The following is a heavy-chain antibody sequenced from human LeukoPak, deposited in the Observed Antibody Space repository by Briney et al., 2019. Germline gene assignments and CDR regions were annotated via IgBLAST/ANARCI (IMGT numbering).Heavy chain of an antibody. CDR1: GGSISSYY. Sequence: SETLSLTCTVSGGSISSYYWSWIRQPPGKGLEWIGYIYYSGSTNYNPSLKSRVTISVDTSKNQSSLKLSSVTAADTAVYYCARVYCSSTSCYIGYFDYWGQGTLVTVSS. V-gene: IGHV4-59*01. CDR3: ARVYCSSTSCYIGYFDY. CDR2: IYYSGST. D-gene: IGHD2-2*02. J-gene: IGHJ4*02.